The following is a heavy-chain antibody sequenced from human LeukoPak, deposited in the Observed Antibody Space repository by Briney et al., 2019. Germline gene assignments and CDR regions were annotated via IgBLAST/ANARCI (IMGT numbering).Heavy chain of an antibody. J-gene: IGHJ4*02. D-gene: IGHD4/OR15-4a*01. CDR2: IYYSGSS. CDR1: DGSISKYY. CDR3: ARGRGGNYGSWDH. Sequence: PSETLSLTCTVSDGSISKYYWSWVRQPPGKGLEWIGYIYYSGSSNYNPSLKSRVTISVDTTKNQFSLKLSSVTAADTAVYYCARGRGGNYGSWDHWGQGTLVTVSS. V-gene: IGHV4-59*01.